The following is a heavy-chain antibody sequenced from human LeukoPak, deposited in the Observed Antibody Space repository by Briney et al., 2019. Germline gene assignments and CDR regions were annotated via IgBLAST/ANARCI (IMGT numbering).Heavy chain of an antibody. D-gene: IGHD3-10*01. CDR1: GYTFTDYY. CDR3: ARDNLLWFGDPPRHLFDP. V-gene: IGHV1-2*02. CDR2: INPNSGGT. J-gene: IGHJ5*02. Sequence: GASVKVSCKASGYTFTDYYMHWVRQAPGQGLEWMGWINPNSGGTNYAQKFQGRVTMTRDTSISTAYMELSRLRSDDTAVYYCARDNLLWFGDPPRHLFDPWGQGTLVTVSS.